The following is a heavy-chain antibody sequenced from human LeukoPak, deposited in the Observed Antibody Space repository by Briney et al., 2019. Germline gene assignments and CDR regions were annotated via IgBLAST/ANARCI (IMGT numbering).Heavy chain of an antibody. CDR1: GYSFTSYW. V-gene: IGHV5-51*01. CDR2: IYPGD. Sequence: PGESLKISCKSSGYSFTSYWIGWVRQMPGKGLEWMGIIYPGDYSPSFQGQVTISADKSIGTAYLQWSSLKSSDTAMYYCARHPTGTYSAGWYFDLWGRGTLVTVSS. J-gene: IGHJ2*01. D-gene: IGHD1-7*01. CDR3: ARHPTGTYSAGWYFDL.